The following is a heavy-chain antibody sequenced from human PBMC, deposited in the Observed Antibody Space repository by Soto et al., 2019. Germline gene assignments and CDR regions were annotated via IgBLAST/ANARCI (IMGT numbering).Heavy chain of an antibody. D-gene: IGHD2-21*02. CDR2: VYYTGTT. V-gene: IGHV4-4*02. CDR3: ARWGGSFRDFEINYFDT. Sequence: QVQLQESGPRLVKPSGTLSLSCTVTGDSISTAIWWSWVRQSPERGLEWIGEVYYTGTTHYNPSLGNRVIVSADKSRNQFSLSLSYVTAADTAIYYCARWGGSFRDFEINYFDTWGQGALVTVSS. J-gene: IGHJ4*02. CDR1: GDSISTAIW.